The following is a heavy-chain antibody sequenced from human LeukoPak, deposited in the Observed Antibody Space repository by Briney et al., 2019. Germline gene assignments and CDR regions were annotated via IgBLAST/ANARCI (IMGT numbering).Heavy chain of an antibody. V-gene: IGHV3-21*01. J-gene: IGHJ4*02. CDR2: ISSSSSYI. Sequence: GGSLRLSCAASGFTFSTYAMSWVRQAPGKGLEWVSSISSSSSYIYYADSVKGRFTISRDNAKNSLYLQMNSLRAEDTAVYYCARDGRIAAAGTSLDYWGQGTLVTVSS. D-gene: IGHD6-13*01. CDR3: ARDGRIAAAGTSLDY. CDR1: GFTFSTYA.